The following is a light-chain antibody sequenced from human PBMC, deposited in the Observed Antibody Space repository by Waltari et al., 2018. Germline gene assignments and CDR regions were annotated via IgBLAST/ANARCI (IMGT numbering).Light chain of an antibody. V-gene: IGKV3-15*01. J-gene: IGKJ1*01. CDR1: HSVGTS. CDR2: RAS. Sequence: EIVMTQSPASLSVSPEDRVPLSCRASHSVGTSLAWYQQRPGRAPRLLVYRASTSASDIPARFSGSGSGTDFTLSISTLQSEDFAVYYCQQYDDWPRTFGQGTKVEIK. CDR3: QQYDDWPRT.